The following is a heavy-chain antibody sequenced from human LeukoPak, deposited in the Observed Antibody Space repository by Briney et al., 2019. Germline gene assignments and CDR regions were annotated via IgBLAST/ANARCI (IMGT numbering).Heavy chain of an antibody. CDR1: GFTLSGYY. J-gene: IGHJ3*01. V-gene: IGHV3-11*01. CDR3: AKMADVAWTQGFFDV. Sequence: GGSLRLSCAASGFTLSGYYMNWIRQAPGKGLEWVAYISNTGSTINYADSVKGRFTISRDNAKNSLYLQMNSLRVDDTAVYYCAKMADVAWTQGFFDVGGRGTVVSVSS. D-gene: IGHD5-18*01. CDR2: ISNTGSTI.